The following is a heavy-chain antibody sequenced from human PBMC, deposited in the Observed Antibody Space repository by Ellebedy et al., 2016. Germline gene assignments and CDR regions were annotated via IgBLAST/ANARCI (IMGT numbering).Heavy chain of an antibody. CDR3: TFDSSGYLAPDY. V-gene: IGHV3-72*01. J-gene: IGHJ4*02. CDR1: GFTVGDHY. Sequence: GESLKISXAASGFTVGDHYMDWVRQAPGKGLEWVARIRNKAKRYTTEYAASVKGRFTISRDDSKSIAYLQMNSLKTEDTAVYYCTFDSSGYLAPDYWGQGTLVTVSS. CDR2: IRNKAKRYTT. D-gene: IGHD3-22*01.